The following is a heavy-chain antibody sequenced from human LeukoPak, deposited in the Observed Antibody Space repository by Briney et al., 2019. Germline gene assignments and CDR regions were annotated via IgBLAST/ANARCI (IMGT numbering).Heavy chain of an antibody. CDR1: GGSISSYY. CDR3: ARVVGVVIAGRGEGEFDP. CDR2: IYYSGST. V-gene: IGHV4-59*01. D-gene: IGHD3-3*01. J-gene: IGHJ5*02. Sequence: SETLSLTCTVSGGSISSYYWSWIRRPPGKGLEWIGYIYYSGSTNYNPSLKSRVTISVDTSKNQFSLKLSSVTAADTAVYYCARVVGVVIAGRGEGEFDPWGQGTLVTVSS.